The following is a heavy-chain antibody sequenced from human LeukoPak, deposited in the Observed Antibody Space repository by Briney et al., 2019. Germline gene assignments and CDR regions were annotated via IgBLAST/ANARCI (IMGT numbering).Heavy chain of an antibody. D-gene: IGHD3-9*01. CDR3: ARHPPISDRYFDWFPQKHYYFDY. J-gene: IGHJ4*02. CDR1: GGSISNYY. V-gene: IGHV4-59*01. CDR2: FYYSGST. Sequence: SSETLSLTCTVSGGSISNYYWSWIRQPPGKGLEWIGYFYYSGSTNYNPSLKSRVTISVDTSKNQFSLKLSSVTAADTAVYYCARHPPISDRYFDWFPQKHYYFDYWGQGTLVTVSS.